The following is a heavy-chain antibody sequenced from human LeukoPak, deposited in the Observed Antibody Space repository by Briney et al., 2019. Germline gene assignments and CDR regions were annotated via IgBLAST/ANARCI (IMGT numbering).Heavy chain of an antibody. Sequence: PGGSLRLSCAASGFIFSDYGMNWVRQAPGKGLEWISYITSSSSTLYYADSVKGRFTISRDNGKNSLYLQMDTLRAEDTAIYYCARDESSGLGYWGQGTLVSVSS. D-gene: IGHD3-16*01. CDR1: GFIFSDYG. V-gene: IGHV3-48*01. CDR2: ITSSSSTL. CDR3: ARDESSGLGY. J-gene: IGHJ4*02.